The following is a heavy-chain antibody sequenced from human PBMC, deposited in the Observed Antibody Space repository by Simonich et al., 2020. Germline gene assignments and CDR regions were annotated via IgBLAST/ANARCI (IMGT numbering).Heavy chain of an antibody. CDR2: NKQSRST. Sequence: QVQLQQWGAGLLKPSETLSLTCAVYGGSFSGYYWSWIRQPPGKGLEWIGENKQSRSTNYNPSLKSRVTISVDTSKNQFSLKLSSVTAADTAVYYCARHLQLGPFDYWGQGTLVTVSS. CDR3: ARHLQLGPFDY. J-gene: IGHJ4*02. V-gene: IGHV4-34*01. D-gene: IGHD1-1*01. CDR1: GGSFSGYY.